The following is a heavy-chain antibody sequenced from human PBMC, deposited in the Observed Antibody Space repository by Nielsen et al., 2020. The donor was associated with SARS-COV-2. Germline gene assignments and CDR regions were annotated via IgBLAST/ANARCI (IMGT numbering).Heavy chain of an antibody. Sequence: GESLKISCAASGFTFSRYAMNWVRQAPGKGLEWISYISGSGNTLFYADSVRGRFTISRDNSKNTLYLQMNSLTAEDTAVYYCATTFDFWGQGTLVTVSS. J-gene: IGHJ4*02. CDR3: ATTFDF. CDR2: ISGSGNTL. V-gene: IGHV3-48*03. CDR1: GFTFSRYA.